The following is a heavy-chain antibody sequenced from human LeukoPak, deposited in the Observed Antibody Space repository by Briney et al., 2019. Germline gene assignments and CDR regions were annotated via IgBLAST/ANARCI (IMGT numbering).Heavy chain of an antibody. CDR3: ARGSGYYGSGSYQYYFDY. V-gene: IGHV1-2*04. J-gene: IGHJ4*02. CDR2: INPNSGGT. CDR1: GYTFTGYY. Sequence: ASVKVSCKASGYTFTGYYMHWVRQAPGQGLEWMGWINPNSGGTNYAQKFQGWVTMTRDTSISTAYMELSRLRSDDTAVHYCARGSGYYGSGSYQYYFDYWGQGTLVTVSS. D-gene: IGHD3-10*01.